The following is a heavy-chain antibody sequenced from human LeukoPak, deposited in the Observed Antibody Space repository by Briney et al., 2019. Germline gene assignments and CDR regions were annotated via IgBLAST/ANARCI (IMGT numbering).Heavy chain of an antibody. J-gene: IGHJ4*02. CDR2: IYPSDGST. V-gene: IGHV1-46*01. CDR1: GYSFTSNY. Sequence: ASVKVSCKASGYSFTSNYIHWVRQAPGQGLEWMGMIYPSDGSTSYAQKFQSRVTVTRDTSTGTVHMELSGLRSEDTAVYYCARDQEAFDYWGQGTLVTVSS. CDR3: ARDQEAFDY.